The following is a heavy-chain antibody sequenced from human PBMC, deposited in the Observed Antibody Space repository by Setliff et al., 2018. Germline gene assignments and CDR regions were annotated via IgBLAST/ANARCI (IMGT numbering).Heavy chain of an antibody. D-gene: IGHD1-26*01. CDR1: DFSVGSVYY. J-gene: IGHJ4*02. CDR2: VYYSGTT. CDR3: ARHPDGRIVPFDY. V-gene: IGHV4-38-2*02. Sequence: SETLSLTCTVSDFSVGSVYYWGWIRQSPGKGLEWIASVYYSGTTYYNPSLEGRVTISFDTSRNQFSLELSSVTAADTAFYYCARHPDGRIVPFDYWGQGILVTVSS.